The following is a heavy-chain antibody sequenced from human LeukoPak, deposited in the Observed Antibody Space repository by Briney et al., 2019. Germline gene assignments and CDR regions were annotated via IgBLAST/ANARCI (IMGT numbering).Heavy chain of an antibody. CDR3: AKSGYNRFDY. CDR2: IRETGSDT. CDR1: GFTFSSYT. Sequence: PGGSLRLSCAASGFTFSSYTMSWVRQAPGKGLEWVSTIRETGSDTYYADSVKGRFTISRDNSKNTLYLQMNGLRADDTAVYYCAKSGYNRFDYWGQGTLVTVSS. D-gene: IGHD5-24*01. V-gene: IGHV3-23*01. J-gene: IGHJ4*02.